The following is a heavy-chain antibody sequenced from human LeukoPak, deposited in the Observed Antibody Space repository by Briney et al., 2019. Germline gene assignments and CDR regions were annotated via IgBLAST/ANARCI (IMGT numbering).Heavy chain of an antibody. V-gene: IGHV1-18*01. CDR2: ISAYNGNT. J-gene: IGHJ5*02. CDR3: ARDRGVAGTSPRFDP. CDR1: GCTFTSYG. Sequence: ASVKVSCKASGCTFTSYGISWVRQAPGQGLEWMGWISAYNGNTNYAQRLQGRVTMTTDTSTSTAYMELRSLRSDDTAVYYCARDRGVAGTSPRFDPWGQGTLVTVSS. D-gene: IGHD6-19*01.